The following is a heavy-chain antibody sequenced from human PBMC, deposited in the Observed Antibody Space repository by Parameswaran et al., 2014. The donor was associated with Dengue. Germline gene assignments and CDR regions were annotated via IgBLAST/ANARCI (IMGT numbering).Heavy chain of an antibody. Sequence: WVRQAPGQGLEWMGWISPYNGNTNYVQNLQGRVIMTTDTSTSTAYMELRSLRSDDTAVYYCARDAFMLRAVLRGRGFDYWGQGTLVTVSS. CDR3: ARDAFMLRAVLRGRGFDY. D-gene: IGHD3-10*01. J-gene: IGHJ4*02. V-gene: IGHV1-18*01. CDR2: ISPYNGNT.